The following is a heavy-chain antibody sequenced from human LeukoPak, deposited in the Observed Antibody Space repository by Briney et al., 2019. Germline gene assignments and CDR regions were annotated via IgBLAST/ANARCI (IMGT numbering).Heavy chain of an antibody. D-gene: IGHD3-9*01. Sequence: PGRSLRLSCTASGFTFGDYAISWVRQAPGKGLEWVGFIRSKAYGGTTEYAASVKGRFTISRDDSKSIAYLQMNSLKTEDTAVYYCTRPELRYFDWFPYYFDYWGQGTLVTVSS. CDR3: TRPELRYFDWFPYYFDY. V-gene: IGHV3-49*04. J-gene: IGHJ4*02. CDR1: GFTFGDYA. CDR2: IRSKAYGGTT.